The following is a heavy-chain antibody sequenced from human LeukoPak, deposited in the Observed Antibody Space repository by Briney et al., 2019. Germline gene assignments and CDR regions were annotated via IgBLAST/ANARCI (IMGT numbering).Heavy chain of an antibody. CDR2: LYYSGGT. CDR3: ARIVEVSDAFDI. V-gene: IGHV4-59*01. J-gene: IGHJ3*02. Sequence: PSETLSLTCTVSGGSTNYYCWMWIRQPPGKELGWICYLYYSGGTHFNPSLKSRVTMLVDTSKNQFSLKWTAVTPADTGVYYCARIVEVSDAFDIGGQKTRVTVPS. D-gene: IGHD2-15*01. CDR1: GGSTNYYC.